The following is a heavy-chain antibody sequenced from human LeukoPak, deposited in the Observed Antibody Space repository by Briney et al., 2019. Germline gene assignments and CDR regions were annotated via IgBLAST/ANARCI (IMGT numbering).Heavy chain of an antibody. Sequence: ASVKVSCKASGYTFTGYYMHWVRQAPGQGLEWMGWINPNSGGTNYAQKFQGRVTMTRDTSINTVYMDLSSLISDDTAVYYCARDRMGDCATTSCYLAYWGQGTQVTVSS. CDR3: ARDRMGDCATTSCYLAY. V-gene: IGHV1-2*02. CDR2: INPNSGGT. D-gene: IGHD2-2*01. CDR1: GYTFTGYY. J-gene: IGHJ4*02.